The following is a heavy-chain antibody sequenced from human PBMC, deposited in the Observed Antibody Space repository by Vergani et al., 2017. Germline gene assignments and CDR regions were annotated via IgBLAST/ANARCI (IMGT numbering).Heavy chain of an antibody. D-gene: IGHD2-15*01. CDR2: ISGSSIYI. CDR1: GFTFSTYS. Sequence: EVQLVESGGGLVKPGGSLRLSCAASGFTFSTYSLNWVRQAPGKGLEWVSSISGSSIYIYYADSVKGRFTISRDNAKNSLYLQMNSLRAEDTAVYYCARDPGYXSGGSCYVEEGGDYWGQGTLVTFSS. V-gene: IGHV3-21*01. CDR3: ARDPGYXSGGSCYVEEGGDY. J-gene: IGHJ4*02.